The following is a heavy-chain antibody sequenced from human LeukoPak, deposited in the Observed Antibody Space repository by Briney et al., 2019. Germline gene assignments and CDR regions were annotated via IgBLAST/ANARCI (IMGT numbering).Heavy chain of an antibody. CDR2: ISSSSSTI. J-gene: IGHJ4*02. D-gene: IGHD3-10*01. Sequence: PGGSLRLSCAASGFTFRSYAMHWVRQAPGEGLEWVSYISSSSSTIYYADSVKGRFTISRDNAKNSLYLQMSSLRAEDTAVYYCARDRAEFDYWGQGTLVTVSS. CDR1: GFTFRSYA. V-gene: IGHV3-48*04. CDR3: ARDRAEFDY.